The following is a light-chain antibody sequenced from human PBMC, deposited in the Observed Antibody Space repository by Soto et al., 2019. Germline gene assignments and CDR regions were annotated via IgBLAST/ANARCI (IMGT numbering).Light chain of an antibody. V-gene: IGKV3-11*01. CDR2: GAS. J-gene: IGKJ4*01. CDR1: QSFRSY. Sequence: EVVLTQSPATLSLSPGESATLSCRASQSFRSYLAWYQQKPGQAPRLLIYGASNRATGIPARFSGSGSGTDFTLTISSLEPEDFAVYYCQQYYSTPLTFGGGTKVDIK. CDR3: QQYYSTPLT.